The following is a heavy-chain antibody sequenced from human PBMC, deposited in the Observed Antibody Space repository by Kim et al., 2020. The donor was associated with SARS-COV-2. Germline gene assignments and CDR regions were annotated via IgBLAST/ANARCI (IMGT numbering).Heavy chain of an antibody. V-gene: IGHV3-21*01. CDR1: EFTFSRYS. Sequence: GGSLRLSFAASEFTFSRYSMNWVRQAPGKGLEWVSTISRNSDYIYYADSVEGRFTISRDNAKNSLYLQMNSLRADDTAMYYCARDLSLGRPGGFDYWGQGTLGTVSS. J-gene: IGHJ4*02. CDR3: ARDLSLGRPGGFDY. D-gene: IGHD3-10*01. CDR2: ISRNSDYI.